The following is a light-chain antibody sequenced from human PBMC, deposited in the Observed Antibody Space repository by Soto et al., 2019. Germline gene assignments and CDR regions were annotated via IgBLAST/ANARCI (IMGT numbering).Light chain of an antibody. J-gene: IGLJ2*01. Sequence: QSALTQPRSVSGSPGQSVTISCTGASNNVGGYNYVSWYQHHPGKVPQLIIYDVTKRPSGVPDRFSGSKSGNTASLTISGLQVEYEADYYCCSYAGTYTLIFGGGTKVTVL. V-gene: IGLV2-11*01. CDR2: DVT. CDR3: CSYAGTYTLI. CDR1: SNNVGGYNY.